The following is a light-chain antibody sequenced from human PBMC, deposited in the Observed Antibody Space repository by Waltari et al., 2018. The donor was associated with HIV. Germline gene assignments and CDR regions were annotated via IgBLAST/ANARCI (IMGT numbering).Light chain of an antibody. V-gene: IGLV2-14*01. Sequence: QSALTQPASVSGSPGQSTTISCTGTSSAAGGYNYVSWYQQHSGKGPKLIIYDVSNRPSGVSNRFSGSKSGNTASLTISGLQAEDEADYYCCSYTSTSSFVMFGGGTKLTVV. CDR3: CSYTSTSSFVM. J-gene: IGLJ3*02. CDR2: DVS. CDR1: SSAAGGYNY.